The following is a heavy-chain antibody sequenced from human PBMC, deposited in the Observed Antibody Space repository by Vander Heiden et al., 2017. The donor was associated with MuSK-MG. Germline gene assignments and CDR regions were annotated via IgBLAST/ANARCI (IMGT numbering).Heavy chain of an antibody. Sequence: QVQLVESGGGVVQPGRSLRLSCAASGFTFSSYGMHWVRQAPGKGLEWVAVIWYDGSNKYYADSVKGRFTISRDNSKNTLYLQMNSLRAEDTALYYCARLYSSGWHLDYWGQGTLVTVSS. CDR2: IWYDGSNK. CDR3: ARLYSSGWHLDY. CDR1: GFTFSSYG. J-gene: IGHJ4*02. V-gene: IGHV3-33*01. D-gene: IGHD6-19*01.